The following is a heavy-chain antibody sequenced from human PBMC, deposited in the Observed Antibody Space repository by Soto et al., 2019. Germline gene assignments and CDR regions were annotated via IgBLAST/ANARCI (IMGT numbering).Heavy chain of an antibody. CDR3: ARDEETIFGVRGGYYYGMDV. D-gene: IGHD3-3*01. CDR2: IYTSGST. Sequence: SETLSLTCTVSGGSISSYYWSWIRQPAGKGLEWIGRIYTSGSTNYNPSLKSRVTMSVDTSKNQFSLKLSSVTAADTAVYYCARDEETIFGVRGGYYYGMDVWGQGPTVTVSS. CDR1: GGSISSYY. J-gene: IGHJ6*02. V-gene: IGHV4-4*07.